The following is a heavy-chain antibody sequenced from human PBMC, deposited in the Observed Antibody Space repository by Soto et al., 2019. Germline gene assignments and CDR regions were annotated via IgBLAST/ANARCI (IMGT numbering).Heavy chain of an antibody. J-gene: IGHJ3*02. Sequence: QVQLVQSGAEVKKPGSSVKVSCKASGGTFSSYAISWVRQAPGQGLEWMGGIIPIFGTANYAQKFQGRVTITADKSTSTAYMELCSLRSEDTAVYYCAPRYCSSTSCSTHAFDIWGQGTMVTVSS. CDR3: APRYCSSTSCSTHAFDI. CDR2: IIPIFGTA. V-gene: IGHV1-69*06. CDR1: GGTFSSYA. D-gene: IGHD2-2*01.